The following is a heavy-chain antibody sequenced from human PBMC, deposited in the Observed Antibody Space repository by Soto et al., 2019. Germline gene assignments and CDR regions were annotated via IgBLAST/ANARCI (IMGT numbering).Heavy chain of an antibody. CDR2: IYHSGST. CDR3: ARERPDGARLDP. J-gene: IGHJ5*02. D-gene: IGHD6-6*01. CDR1: GGSISSGDYY. V-gene: IGHV4-30-4*01. Sequence: QVQLQESGPGLVKPSQTLSLTCTVSGGSISSGDYYWSWIRQPPGKGLEWIGYIYHSGSTYYNPSLKSRVIISVDTSKNQFSLKLSSVTAADTAVYYCARERPDGARLDPWGQGTLVTVSS.